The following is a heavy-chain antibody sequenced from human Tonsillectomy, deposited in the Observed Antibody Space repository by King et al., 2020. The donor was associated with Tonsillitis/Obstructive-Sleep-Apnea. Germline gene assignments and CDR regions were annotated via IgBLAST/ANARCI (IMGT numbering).Heavy chain of an antibody. CDR1: GFTFDDYA. D-gene: IGHD3-3*01. CDR3: AKEGLRFLEWSPESHYYYMDV. Sequence: QLVQSGGGVVQPGGSLRLSCAASGFTFDDYAMHWVRQAPGKGLEWVSLISGDGGSTYYADSVKGRFTISRDNSKNSLYLQMNSLRTEDTALYYCAKEGLRFLEWSPESHYYYMDVWGKGTKVTVSS. J-gene: IGHJ6*03. CDR2: ISGDGGST. V-gene: IGHV3-43*02.